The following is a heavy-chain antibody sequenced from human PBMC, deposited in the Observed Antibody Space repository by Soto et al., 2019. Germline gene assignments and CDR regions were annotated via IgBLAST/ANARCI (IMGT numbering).Heavy chain of an antibody. CDR3: AKLVESATNI. Sequence: PGGSLRLSCAASGFTFSIYAMSWVRQAPGKGLGWVAALSNSGGARFYADSVKGRFTISRDNSKNTVFLQMSSLRAEDTAVYFCAKLVESATNIWGQGTMVTVSS. CDR2: LSNSGGAR. D-gene: IGHD2-15*01. CDR1: GFTFSIYA. V-gene: IGHV3-23*01. J-gene: IGHJ3*02.